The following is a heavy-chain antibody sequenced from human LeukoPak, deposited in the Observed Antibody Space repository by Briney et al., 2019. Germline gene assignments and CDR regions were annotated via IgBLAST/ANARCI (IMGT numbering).Heavy chain of an antibody. CDR2: INHSGST. V-gene: IGHV4-34*01. Sequence: SVTLSLTCAVYGGSFSGNYWSWIRQPPGKGLEWIGEINHSGSTNYNPSLKSRVTISVDTPKNQFSLKLSSVTAADTAVYYCARGRVSYSSSSALWFDPWGQGTLVTVSS. CDR1: GGSFSGNY. CDR3: ARGRVSYSSSSALWFDP. J-gene: IGHJ5*02. D-gene: IGHD6-6*01.